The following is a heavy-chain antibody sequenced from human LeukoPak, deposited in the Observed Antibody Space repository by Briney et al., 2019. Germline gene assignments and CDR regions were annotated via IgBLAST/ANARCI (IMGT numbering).Heavy chain of an antibody. CDR1: GFIFSNYW. J-gene: IGHJ4*02. CDR2: IKDDGSEI. Sequence: GGSLRLSCTASGFIFSNYWMTWVRQAPGKGLEWVADIKDDGSEIYYVDSVKGRFTISRDNAKNSLYLQMNSLRAEDTALYYCAKAPNYDSSGYFYFDYWGQGTLVTVSS. CDR3: AKAPNYDSSGYFYFDY. V-gene: IGHV3-7*03. D-gene: IGHD3-22*01.